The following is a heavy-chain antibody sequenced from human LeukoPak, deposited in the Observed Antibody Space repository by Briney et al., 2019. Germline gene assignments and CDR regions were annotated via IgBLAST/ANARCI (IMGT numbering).Heavy chain of an antibody. CDR3: AKDIDHDYGQNDALDI. V-gene: IGHV3-23*01. CDR2: FSGSGVTT. Sequence: SGGSLRLSCAASGFTFSRYAMIWVRQAPGKGLEWVSAFSGSGVTTYYADSVKGRFTISGDNSKNTLYLQMNSLRVEDTAVYYCAKDIDHDYGQNDALDIWGQGALVTVSS. D-gene: IGHD4-17*01. CDR1: GFTFSRYA. J-gene: IGHJ3*02.